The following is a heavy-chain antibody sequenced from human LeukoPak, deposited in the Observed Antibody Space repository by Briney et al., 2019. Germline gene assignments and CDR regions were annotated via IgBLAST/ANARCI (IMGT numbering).Heavy chain of an antibody. CDR1: GYILSRYA. D-gene: IGHD2-21*02. CDR3: ARDQGDLLPLYAFDM. CDR2: INAGNGNT. V-gene: IGHV1-3*01. J-gene: IGHJ3*02. Sequence: GASVKVSCKASGYILSRYAMNWVRQAPGQRLEWMGWINAGNGNTKYSQKFQGRVTITRDTSASTACMELSSLRSEDTAVYYCARDQGDLLPLYAFDMWGQGTMVTVSS.